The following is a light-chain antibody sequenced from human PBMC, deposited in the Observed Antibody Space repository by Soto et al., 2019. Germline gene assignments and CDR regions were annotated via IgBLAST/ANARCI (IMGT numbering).Light chain of an antibody. CDR3: QHYGYAPPTFA. V-gene: IGKV3-20*01. CDR2: SAS. CDR1: RTVDSDF. J-gene: IGKJ2*01. Sequence: TQSPGTLSLSPGDRASLSCQTSRTVDSDFLAWYHQRPGQAPRLVMSSASVRAKNIPDRFSGSGSGTDFILTITGLETEDFGVYYCQHYGYAPPTFAFGPGTRIEIK.